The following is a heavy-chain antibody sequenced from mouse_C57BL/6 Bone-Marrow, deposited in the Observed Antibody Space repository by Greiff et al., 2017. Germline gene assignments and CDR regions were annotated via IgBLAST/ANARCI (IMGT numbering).Heavy chain of an antibody. J-gene: IGHJ2*01. CDR2: ISSGSSTI. CDR1: GFTFSDYG. CDR3: ARRYYGSREYYFDY. D-gene: IGHD1-1*01. V-gene: IGHV5-17*01. Sequence: DVQLVESGGGLVKPGGSLKLSCAASGFTFSDYGMHWVRQAPEKGLEWVAYISSGSSTIYYADTVKGRFTISRDNAKNTLFLQMTSLRSEDTAMYYCARRYYGSREYYFDYWGQGTTLTVSS.